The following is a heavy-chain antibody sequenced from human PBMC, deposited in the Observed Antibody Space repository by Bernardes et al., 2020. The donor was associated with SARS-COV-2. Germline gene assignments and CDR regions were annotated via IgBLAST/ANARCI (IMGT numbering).Heavy chain of an antibody. D-gene: IGHD3-10*01. CDR2: INSDGSAT. J-gene: IGHJ6*02. CDR1: EFTFSNYW. V-gene: IGHV3-74*01. CDR3: ARERISVVRGILGLTHNYRNGMDV. Sequence: GGSLRLSCAASEFTFSNYWMHWVRQAPGKGLVWVSRINSDGSATGYADSVKGRFTISRDNAENTLYLQMNSLRAEDTANYYCARERISVVRGILGLTHNYRNGMDVWGQGTTVTVSS.